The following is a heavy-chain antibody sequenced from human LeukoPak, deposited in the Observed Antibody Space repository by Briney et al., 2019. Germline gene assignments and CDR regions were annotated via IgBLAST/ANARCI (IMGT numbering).Heavy chain of an antibody. CDR2: MDPNSGNT. CDR1: GYTFTSCD. V-gene: IGHV1-8*01. CDR3: TRGSSGRRDN. Sequence: ASVKVSCKASGYTFTSCDVNWVRQATGQGLEWMGWMDPNSGNTGYGQSFQGRITMTRDISIGTAYMELSNLTSEDTAIYYCTRGSSGRRDNWGQGTLVTVSA. D-gene: IGHD6-19*01. J-gene: IGHJ4*02.